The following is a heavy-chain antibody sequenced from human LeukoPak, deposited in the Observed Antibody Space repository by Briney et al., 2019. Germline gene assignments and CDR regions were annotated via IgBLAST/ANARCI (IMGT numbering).Heavy chain of an antibody. CDR2: IIPILGIA. CDR1: GGTFSSYA. Sequence: ASVKVSCKASGGTFSSYAISWVRQAPGQGLEWMGRIIPILGIANYAQKFQGRVTITTDESTSTAYMELSSLRSEDTAVYYCARVVPAASHYYYYYMDVWGKGTTVTVSS. CDR3: ARVVPAASHYYYYYMDV. V-gene: IGHV1-69*04. J-gene: IGHJ6*03. D-gene: IGHD2-2*01.